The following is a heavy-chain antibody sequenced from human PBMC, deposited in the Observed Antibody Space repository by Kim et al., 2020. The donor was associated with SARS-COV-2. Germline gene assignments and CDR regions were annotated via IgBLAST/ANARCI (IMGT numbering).Heavy chain of an antibody. J-gene: IGHJ4*02. D-gene: IGHD3-22*01. V-gene: IGHV4-39*01. CDR3: ARHGSSGVIVVVITEFDY. Sequence: SETLSLTCTVSGGSISSSSYYWGWIRQPPGKGLEWFGSIYYSGSTYYNPSLKSRVTISVDTSKNQFSLKLSSVTAADTAVYYCARHGSSGVIVVVITEFDYWGQGTLVTVSS. CDR1: GGSISSSSYY. CDR2: IYYSGST.